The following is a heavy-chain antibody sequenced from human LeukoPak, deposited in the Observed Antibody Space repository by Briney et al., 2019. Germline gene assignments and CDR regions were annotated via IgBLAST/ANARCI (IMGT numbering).Heavy chain of an antibody. Sequence: GGSLRLSCAASGFTFSNAWMSWVRQAPGKGLEWVGRIKSKTDGGTTDYAAPVKGRFTISRDDSKNTLYLQMNSLKTEDTAVYYCTTAFNGGWYLFGNSYFDYWGQGTLVTVSS. J-gene: IGHJ4*02. CDR2: IKSKTDGGTT. CDR3: TTAFNGGWYLFGNSYFDY. CDR1: GFTFSNAW. D-gene: IGHD6-19*01. V-gene: IGHV3-15*01.